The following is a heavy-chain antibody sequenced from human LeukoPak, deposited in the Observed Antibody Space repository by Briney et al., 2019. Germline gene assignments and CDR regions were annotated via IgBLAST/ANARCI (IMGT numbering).Heavy chain of an antibody. CDR2: IKRDGSET. D-gene: IGHD2-21*01. J-gene: IGHJ4*02. CDR3: ARDQGILFFDS. Sequence: GGSLRLSCSASGYTFSNYWMSWVRQAPGKGLEYVGNIKRDGSETYYVDSVKGRFTISRDNAKNSLYLQMNSLRVEDTAVYYCARDQGILFFDSWGQGTLVTVSS. CDR1: GYTFSNYW. V-gene: IGHV3-7*01.